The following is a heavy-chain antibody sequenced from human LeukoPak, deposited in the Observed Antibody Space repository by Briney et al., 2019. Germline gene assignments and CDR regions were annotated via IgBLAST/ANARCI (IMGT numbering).Heavy chain of an antibody. V-gene: IGHV1-3*01. CDR2: INAGNGNT. D-gene: IGHD6-6*01. J-gene: IGHJ4*02. CDR1: GYTFTSYA. Sequence: ASVKVSCKASGYTFTSYAMHWVRQAPGQRLEWMGWINAGNGNTKYSQKFQGRVTMTRDTSTSTVYMELSSLRSEDTAVYYCARDGGGSSSDLDYWGQGTLVTVSS. CDR3: ARDGGGSSSDLDY.